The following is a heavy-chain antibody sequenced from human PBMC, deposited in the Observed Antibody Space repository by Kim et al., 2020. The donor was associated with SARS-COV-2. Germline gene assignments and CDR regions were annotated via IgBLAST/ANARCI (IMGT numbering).Heavy chain of an antibody. V-gene: IGHV3-11*06. CDR3: ARARTGIQLSSKAFDI. J-gene: IGHJ3*02. Sequence: SVKGRFTISRDNAKNSLYLQMNSLRAEDTAVYYCARARTGIQLSSKAFDIWGQGTMVTVSS. D-gene: IGHD5-18*01.